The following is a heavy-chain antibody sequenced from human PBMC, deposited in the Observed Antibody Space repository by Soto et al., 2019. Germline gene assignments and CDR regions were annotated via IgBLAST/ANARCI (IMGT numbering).Heavy chain of an antibody. D-gene: IGHD5-12*01. Sequence: QVQLVQSGAEVKKPGSSVKVSCKASGGTFSNYAISWVRQAPGQGLEWMGGIIPIFGTANYAQKFQGRVTINAXATXSXAYMELSSLRSEDTAIYYCAVGSVDIVPTGMKPFDPWGQGTLVTVSS. V-gene: IGHV1-69*12. CDR2: IIPIFGTA. CDR1: GGTFSNYA. CDR3: AVGSVDIVPTGMKPFDP. J-gene: IGHJ5*02.